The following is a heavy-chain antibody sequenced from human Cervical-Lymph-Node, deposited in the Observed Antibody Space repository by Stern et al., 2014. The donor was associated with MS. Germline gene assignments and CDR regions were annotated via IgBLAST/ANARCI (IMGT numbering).Heavy chain of an antibody. D-gene: IGHD2-2*01. Sequence: EVQLVESGGGVIGPGGSLRLSCAASGFTFDDYGLSWVRQAPGRGLEWVCGINWSGGSAGYADSVTGRFTISRDNTKNFLYLQMNSLRAEDTAFYYCVRSRAQNLRYPFDLWGRGTLVTVSS. J-gene: IGHJ2*01. CDR3: VRSRAQNLRYPFDL. V-gene: IGHV3-20*04. CDR2: INWSGGSA. CDR1: GFTFDDYG.